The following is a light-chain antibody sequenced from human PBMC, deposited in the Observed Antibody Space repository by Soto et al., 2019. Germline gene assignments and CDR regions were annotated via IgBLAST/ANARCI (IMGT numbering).Light chain of an antibody. CDR3: SSYTSSSTLV. Sequence: QSALAHPASVSGSRGQSIAISCTGTSSDVGAYNYVSWYQRHPGKAPKLMIYDVSNRPSGVSDRFSGSKSGNMASLTISGLQAEDEADYYCSSYTSSSTLVFGGGTKLTVL. J-gene: IGLJ2*01. CDR2: DVS. V-gene: IGLV2-14*03. CDR1: SSDVGAYNY.